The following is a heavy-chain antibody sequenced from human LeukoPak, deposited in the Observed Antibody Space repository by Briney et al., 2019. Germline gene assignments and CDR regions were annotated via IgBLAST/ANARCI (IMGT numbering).Heavy chain of an antibody. CDR3: ARTPGIAAAGIILPEYAPN. D-gene: IGHD6-13*01. J-gene: IGHJ4*02. Sequence: SVKVSCKASGGTFSSYAISWVRQAPGQGLEWMGGIIPIFGTANYAQKFQGRVTITADESTSTAYMELSSLRSEDTAVYYCARTPGIAAAGIILPEYAPNWGQGTLVTVSS. CDR2: IIPIFGTA. V-gene: IGHV1-69*13. CDR1: GGTFSSYA.